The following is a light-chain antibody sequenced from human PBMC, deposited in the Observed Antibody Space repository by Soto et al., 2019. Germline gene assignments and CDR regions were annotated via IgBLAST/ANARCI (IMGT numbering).Light chain of an antibody. V-gene: IGKV3-15*01. CDR1: QSVSSN. CDR3: QQYNNWHPLT. Sequence: EIVMTQSPATLSVSPGEGVTLSCRASQSVSSNLAWYQQKPGQAPRLLIYGASTRATGIPARFSGSGSGTEFTLTISSLQSEDFAVYYCQQYNNWHPLTFGGGTKVEIK. J-gene: IGKJ4*01. CDR2: GAS.